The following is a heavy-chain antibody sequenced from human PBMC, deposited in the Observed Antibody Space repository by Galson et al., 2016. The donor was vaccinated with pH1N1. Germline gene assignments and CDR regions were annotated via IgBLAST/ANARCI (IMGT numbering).Heavy chain of an antibody. V-gene: IGHV3-48*03. D-gene: IGHD1-26*01. CDR3: ATIGGYHYYYYYLDV. CDR2: ISSSASAL. CDR1: GFTFSTYE. Sequence: SLRLSCAASGFTFSTYEMSWARPAPGKGLEWVAFISSSASALYYADSVEGRFTISRENARNSLYLQMNSLRAEDTAVYYCATIGGYHYYYYYLDVWGKGTTVTVSS. J-gene: IGHJ6*03.